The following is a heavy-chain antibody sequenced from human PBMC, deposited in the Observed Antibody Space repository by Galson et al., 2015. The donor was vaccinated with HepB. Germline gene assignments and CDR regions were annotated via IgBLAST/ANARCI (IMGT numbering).Heavy chain of an antibody. CDR2: ISYGGSNK. CDR3: AKDTYGSVDYDMDV. V-gene: IGHV3-30*18. Sequence: SLRLSCAASGFTFSSYAMHWVRQAPGKGLEWVALISYGGSNKYYADSVKGRFTIARDNSKNTLYLQMNSLRAEDTAVYYCAKDTYGSVDYDMDVWGQGTTVTVSS. CDR1: GFTFSSYA. D-gene: IGHD3-10*01. J-gene: IGHJ6*02.